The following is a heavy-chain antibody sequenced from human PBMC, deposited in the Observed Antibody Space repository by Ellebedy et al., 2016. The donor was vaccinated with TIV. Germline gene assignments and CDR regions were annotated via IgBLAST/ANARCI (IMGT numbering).Heavy chain of an antibody. CDR3: ARGSGSSGWYSFDY. CDR2: INPNSGGT. D-gene: IGHD6-19*01. CDR1: GYTFTGYY. Sequence: AASVKVSCKAFGYTFTGYYMHWVRQAPGQGLEWMGWINPNSGGTNYAQKFQGRVTMTRDTSISTAYMELRSLTSDDTAVYYCARGSGSSGWYSFDYWGQGTLVTVSS. V-gene: IGHV1-2*02. J-gene: IGHJ4*02.